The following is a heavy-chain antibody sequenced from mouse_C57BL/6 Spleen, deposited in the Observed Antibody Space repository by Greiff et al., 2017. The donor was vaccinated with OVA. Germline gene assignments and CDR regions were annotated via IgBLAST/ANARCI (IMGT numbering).Heavy chain of an antibody. V-gene: IGHV1-15*01. Sequence: QVQLQQSGAELVRPGASVTLSCKASGYTFTDYEMHWVKQTPVHGLEWIGAIEPETGGTAYNQKFKGKAILTADKSSSTAYMELRSLTSADSAVYYCTRPYYYDFDYWGQGTTLTVSS. J-gene: IGHJ2*01. D-gene: IGHD1-1*01. CDR1: GYTFTDYE. CDR3: TRPYYYDFDY. CDR2: IEPETGGT.